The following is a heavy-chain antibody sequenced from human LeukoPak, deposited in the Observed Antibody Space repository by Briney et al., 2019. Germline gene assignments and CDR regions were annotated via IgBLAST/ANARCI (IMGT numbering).Heavy chain of an antibody. CDR3: ARGGGNSYYYFGMDV. J-gene: IGHJ6*02. V-gene: IGHV3-66*01. CDR1: GFTVSTNY. CDR2: IYSGGRT. D-gene: IGHD4-23*01. Sequence: GGSLRLSCAASGFTVSTNYMTWVRQAPGKGLEWVSVIYSGGRTDYADSVEGRFTISRDNSKNTLYLQLNSLRAEDTAVYYCARGGGNSYYYFGMDVWGQGTTVTVSS.